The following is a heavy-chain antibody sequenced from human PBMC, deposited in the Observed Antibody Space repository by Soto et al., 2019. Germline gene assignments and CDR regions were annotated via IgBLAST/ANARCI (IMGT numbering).Heavy chain of an antibody. CDR2: IYPGDSDT. D-gene: IGHD5-12*01. CDR1: GYSFTSYW. V-gene: IGHV5-51*01. J-gene: IGHJ6*03. Sequence: GESLKISCKGSGYSFTSYWIGWVRQMPGKGLEWMGIIYPGDSDTRYSPSFQGQVTISADKSISTAYLQWSSLKASDTAMYYCARHAVRDAYSGYEYLSYYYYYMDVWGKGTTVTVSS. CDR3: ARHAVRDAYSGYEYLSYYYYYMDV.